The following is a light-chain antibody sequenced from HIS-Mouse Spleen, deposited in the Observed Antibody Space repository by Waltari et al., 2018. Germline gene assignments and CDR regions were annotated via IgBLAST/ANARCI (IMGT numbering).Light chain of an antibody. CDR2: EGS. V-gene: IGLV2-23*01. CDR3: CSYAGSSTWV. Sequence: SALPQPASVSGSPGQSITISCTGTSSEVGSYNLYSWYQQHPVKAPKLMIYEGSKRPSVVSNRFAGSKSSNTASLTISGLQAEDEADYYCCSYAGSSTWVFGGGTKLTVL. J-gene: IGLJ3*02. CDR1: SSEVGSYNL.